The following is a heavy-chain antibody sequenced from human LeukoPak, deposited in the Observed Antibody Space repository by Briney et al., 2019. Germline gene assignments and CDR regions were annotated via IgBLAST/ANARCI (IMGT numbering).Heavy chain of an antibody. CDR3: ARDRSRVGYGPFDY. CDR2: IYTSGST. Sequence: PSETLSLTCTVSGGSISSGSYYWSWIRQPAGKGLEWIGRIYTSGSTNYNPSLKSRVTISVDTSKNQFSLKLSSVTAADTAVYYCARDRSRVGYGPFDYWGQGTLVTVSS. V-gene: IGHV4-61*02. CDR1: GGSISSGSYY. D-gene: IGHD4-17*01. J-gene: IGHJ4*02.